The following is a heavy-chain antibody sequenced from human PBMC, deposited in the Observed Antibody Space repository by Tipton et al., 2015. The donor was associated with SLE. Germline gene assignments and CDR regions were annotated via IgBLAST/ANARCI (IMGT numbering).Heavy chain of an antibody. Sequence: TLSPTCTVSGGSISSGGYYWSWIRQHPGKGLEWIGYIYYSGSTYYNPSLKSRVTISVDTSKNQFSLKLSSVTAADTAVYYCARDCGGGDCDDYYYGMDVWGQGTTVTVSS. CDR3: ARDCGGGDCDDYYYGMDV. CDR1: GGSISSGGYY. D-gene: IGHD2-21*01. V-gene: IGHV4-31*03. CDR2: IYYSGST. J-gene: IGHJ6*02.